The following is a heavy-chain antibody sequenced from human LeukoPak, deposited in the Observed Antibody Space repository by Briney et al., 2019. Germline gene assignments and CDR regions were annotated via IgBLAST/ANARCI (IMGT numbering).Heavy chain of an antibody. CDR1: GFTFSSYS. CDR3: VSSSVKGTDY. V-gene: IGHV3-48*01. Sequence: GGSLRLSCAASGFTFSSYSMNWVRQAPGKGLEWVSYISSSSSTIYYADSVKGRFTISRDNAKNSLCLQMNSLRAEDTAVYYCVSSSVKGTDYWAREPWSPSPQ. J-gene: IGHJ4*02. D-gene: IGHD6-13*01. CDR2: ISSSSSTI.